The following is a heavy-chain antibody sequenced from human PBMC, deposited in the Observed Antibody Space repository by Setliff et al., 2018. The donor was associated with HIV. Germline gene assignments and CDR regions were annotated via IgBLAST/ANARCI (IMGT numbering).Heavy chain of an antibody. D-gene: IGHD5-12*01. CDR1: GGSVSNYY. V-gene: IGHV4-59*02. Sequence: SETLSLTCTVSGGSVSNYYWGWIRQPPGKGLEWIGSIYHSGSTYYNPSLKSRVTISVDTSKNHFSLKLTSVTAADTAVYYCARAEMATIVAFDIWGQGTMVTVSS. J-gene: IGHJ3*02. CDR3: ARAEMATIVAFDI. CDR2: IYHSGST.